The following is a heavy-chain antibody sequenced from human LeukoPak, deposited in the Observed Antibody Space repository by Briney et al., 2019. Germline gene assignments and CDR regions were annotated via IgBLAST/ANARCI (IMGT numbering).Heavy chain of an antibody. J-gene: IGHJ6*03. CDR3: ARGVGATISYYHYYIDV. Sequence: ASVKVSCKASGYTFTSYGISWVRQAPGQGLEWMGWINVNSGGTNYAQKFYARVTMTRDTSISTAYMELSRLRSDDTAVFYCARGVGATISYYHYYIDVWGKGTTVTVSS. D-gene: IGHD1-26*01. CDR1: GYTFTSYG. CDR2: INVNSGGT. V-gene: IGHV1-2*02.